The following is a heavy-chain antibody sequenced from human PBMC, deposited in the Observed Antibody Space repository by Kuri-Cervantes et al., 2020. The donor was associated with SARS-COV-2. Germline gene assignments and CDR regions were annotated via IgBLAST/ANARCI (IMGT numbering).Heavy chain of an antibody. V-gene: IGHV4-34*01. CDR3: ARGQVPIVVVPPGGDYGMDV. CDR2: IYYSGST. J-gene: IGHJ6*02. Sequence: ESLKISCAASGFTFSDYYMSWVRQPPGKGPEWIGSIYYSGSTYYNPSLKSRVTISVDTSKNQFSLKLSSVTAADTAVYYCARGQVPIVVVPPGGDYGMDVWAQGTTVTVSS. D-gene: IGHD2-2*01. CDR1: GFTFSDYY.